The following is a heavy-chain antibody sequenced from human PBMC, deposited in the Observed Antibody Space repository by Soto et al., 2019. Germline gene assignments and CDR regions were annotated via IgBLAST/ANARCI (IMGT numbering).Heavy chain of an antibody. CDR2: ISYDGSNK. J-gene: IGHJ4*02. V-gene: IGHV3-30-3*01. CDR1: GFTFSSYA. CDR3: ARSITEQWLVFDY. D-gene: IGHD6-19*01. Sequence: LRLSCAASGFTFSSYAMHWVRQAPGKGLEWVAVISYDGSNKYYADSVKGRFTISRDNSKNTLYLQMNSLRAEDTAVYYCARSITEQWLVFDYWGQGTLVTVSS.